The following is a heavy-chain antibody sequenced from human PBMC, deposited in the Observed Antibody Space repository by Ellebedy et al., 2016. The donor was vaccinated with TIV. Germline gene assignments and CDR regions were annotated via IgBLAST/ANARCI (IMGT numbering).Heavy chain of an antibody. CDR3: ASRPNGDYHFLDY. J-gene: IGHJ4*02. D-gene: IGHD4-17*01. V-gene: IGHV3-64D*06. CDR1: GFTFTTYA. Sequence: PGGSLRLSCSASGFTFTTYAMHWVRQAPGKGLEYVSAITGDGGSTYYADSVKGRFTISRDNSKHTLYLQMSSLRVEDTAVYYCASRPNGDYHFLDYWGQGTLVTVSS. CDR2: ITGDGGST.